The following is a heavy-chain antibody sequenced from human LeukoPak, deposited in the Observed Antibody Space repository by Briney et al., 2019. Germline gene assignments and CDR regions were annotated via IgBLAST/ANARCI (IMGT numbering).Heavy chain of an antibody. J-gene: IGHJ3*02. Sequence: ASVRVSCKASGYTFTSYYMHWVRQAPGQGLEWMGIINPSGGSTSYAQKFQGRVTMTRDMSTSTVYMELRSLRSDDTAVYYCAREKITMVRGDDAFDIWGQGTMVTVSS. V-gene: IGHV1-46*01. D-gene: IGHD3-10*01. CDR3: AREKITMVRGDDAFDI. CDR2: INPSGGST. CDR1: GYTFTSYY.